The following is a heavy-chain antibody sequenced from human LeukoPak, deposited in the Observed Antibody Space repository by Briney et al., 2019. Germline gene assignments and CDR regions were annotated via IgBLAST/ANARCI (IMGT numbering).Heavy chain of an antibody. CDR1: GFTFSSYG. V-gene: IGHV3-30*02. J-gene: IGHJ4*02. Sequence: GGSLRLSCAASGFTFSSYGMHWVRQAPGKGLEWVAFIRYDGSNKYYADSVKGRFTISRDNSKSTLYLQMNSLRAEDTAVYYCARDWSGGRGYFDYWGQGTLVTVSS. CDR3: ARDWSGGRGYFDY. D-gene: IGHD1-14*01. CDR2: IRYDGSNK.